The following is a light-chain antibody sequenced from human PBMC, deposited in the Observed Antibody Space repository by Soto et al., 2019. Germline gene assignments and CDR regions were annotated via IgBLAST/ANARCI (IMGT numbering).Light chain of an antibody. CDR3: FSYASTLSAYV. Sequence: QSALTQPASLSGSPGQSITISCTVTSSNIGAYDYFSWYQQHPGTAPKLMISEVSNRPSGVSNRFSGSKSGTSAYLAISGLQVEDEAEYFCFSYASTLSAYVCAGGNDVTV. CDR1: SSNIGAYDY. V-gene: IGLV2-14*01. J-gene: IGLJ1*01. CDR2: EVS.